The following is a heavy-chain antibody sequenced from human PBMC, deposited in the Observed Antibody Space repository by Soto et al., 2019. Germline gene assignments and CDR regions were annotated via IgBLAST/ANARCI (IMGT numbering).Heavy chain of an antibody. CDR2: INHNGGT. Sequence: QVQLQQWGAGLLKPSETLSLTCAVHGWTFSGYYWSWVRQPPGKGLEWIGEINHNGGTNYNPSLESXSTRSXXTSRNQFSLRLNSVTAADTAVYYCARGDWSTRFQNWGRGTLVTVSS. J-gene: IGHJ1*01. D-gene: IGHD3-3*01. V-gene: IGHV4-34*01. CDR1: GWTFSGYY. CDR3: ARGDWSTRFQN.